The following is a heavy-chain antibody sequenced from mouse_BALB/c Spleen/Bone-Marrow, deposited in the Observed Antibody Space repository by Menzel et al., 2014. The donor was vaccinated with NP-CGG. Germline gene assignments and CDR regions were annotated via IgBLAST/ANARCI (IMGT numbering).Heavy chain of an antibody. J-gene: IGHJ1*01. D-gene: IGHD3-1*01. Sequence: EVKLVESGGGLVQPGGSRKLSCAASGFTFSDYGMAWVRQAPGKGPEWVAFISNLAYSIYYADTVTGRFTISRENAKNALYLEMSSLRSEDTAMYYCAWDRGRYRYFDVWGAGTTVTVSS. CDR3: AWDRGRYRYFDV. CDR2: ISNLAYSI. V-gene: IGHV5-15*02. CDR1: GFTFSDYG.